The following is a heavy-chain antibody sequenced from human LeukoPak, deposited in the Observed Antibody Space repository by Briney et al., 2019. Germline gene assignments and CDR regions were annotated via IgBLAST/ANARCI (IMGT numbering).Heavy chain of an antibody. Sequence: PGGSLRLSCVASGFTYKMYAMSWVRHAPGKRLEWVSTFNGPMETTYYAPSVRGRFTMSRDNSKNTLSLQMNSLRAEDTAIYYSAKASLGSCTGARCYHFDNWGQGTLVTVSS. J-gene: IGHJ4*02. CDR2: FNGPMETT. CDR1: GFTYKMYA. CDR3: AKASLGSCTGARCYHFDN. V-gene: IGHV3-23*01. D-gene: IGHD2-8*02.